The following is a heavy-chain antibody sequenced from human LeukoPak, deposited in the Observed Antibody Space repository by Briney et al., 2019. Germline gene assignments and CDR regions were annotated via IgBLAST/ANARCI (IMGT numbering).Heavy chain of an antibody. CDR3: ARVAAAAGTVDY. V-gene: IGHV1-69*13. J-gene: IGHJ4*02. CDR2: IIPIFGTA. CDR1: GGTFGSYA. Sequence: SVKVSCKASGGTFGSYAISWVRQAPGQGLEWMGGIIPIFGTANYAQKFQGRVTITADESTSTAYMELSSLRSEDTAVYYCARVAAAAGTVDYWGQGTLVTVSS. D-gene: IGHD6-13*01.